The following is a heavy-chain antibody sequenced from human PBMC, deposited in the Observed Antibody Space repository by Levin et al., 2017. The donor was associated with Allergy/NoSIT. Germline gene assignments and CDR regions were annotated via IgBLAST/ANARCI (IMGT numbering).Heavy chain of an antibody. V-gene: IGHV3-23*01. CDR3: AKFGAFDV. Sequence: GESLKISCVASGFIFSNFGMTWVRQAPGKGLEWVSAITGSDGRVFNADSLEGRFTISRDNSKNTLYLQINNLRAEDTAVYYCAKFGAFDVWGKGTMVTVSS. CDR1: GFIFSNFG. J-gene: IGHJ3*01. D-gene: IGHD3-16*01. CDR2: ITGSDGRV.